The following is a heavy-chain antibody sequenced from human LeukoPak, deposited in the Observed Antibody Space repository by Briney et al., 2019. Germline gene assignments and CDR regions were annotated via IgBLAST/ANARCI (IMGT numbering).Heavy chain of an antibody. J-gene: IGHJ4*02. CDR3: ARGGSRYSSGWYVY. D-gene: IGHD6-19*01. V-gene: IGHV4-38-2*01. CDR2: IYHSGST. CDR1: GYSISSGYY. Sequence: PSETLSLTCAVSGYSISSGYYWGWIRQPPGKGLEWIGSIYHSGSTYYNPSLKSRVTISVDTSKNQFSLKLSSVTAADTAVYYCARGGSRYSSGWYVYWGQGTLVTVSS.